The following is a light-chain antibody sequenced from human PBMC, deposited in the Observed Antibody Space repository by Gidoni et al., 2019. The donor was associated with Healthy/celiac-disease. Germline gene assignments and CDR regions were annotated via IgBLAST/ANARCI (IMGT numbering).Light chain of an antibody. V-gene: IGKV3-20*01. J-gene: IGKJ2*01. CDR1: QSVSSSY. CDR2: GAS. CDR3: QQYGSSLKYT. Sequence: EIVLTQSPGTLSLSQGERATLSCRASQSVSSSYLAWYQQKPGQAPRLLIYGASSSATGIPDRFSGSGSGTDFTLTISRLEPEDFAVYYCQQYGSSLKYTFGQXTKLEIK.